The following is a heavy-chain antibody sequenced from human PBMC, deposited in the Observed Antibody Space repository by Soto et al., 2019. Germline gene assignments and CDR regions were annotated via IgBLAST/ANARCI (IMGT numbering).Heavy chain of an antibody. CDR3: ARGQPQGMDV. CDR2: INHSGST. D-gene: IGHD2-2*01. V-gene: IGHV4-34*01. Sequence: PSETLSLTCAVYGGSFSGYYWSWIRQPPGKGLEWMGEINHSGSTNYNPSLKSRVTISVDTSKNQFSLKLSSVTAADTAVYYCARGQPQGMDVWGKGTTVTASS. J-gene: IGHJ6*04. CDR1: GGSFSGYY.